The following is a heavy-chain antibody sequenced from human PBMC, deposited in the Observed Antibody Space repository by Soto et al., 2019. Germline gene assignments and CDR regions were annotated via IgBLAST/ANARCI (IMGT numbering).Heavy chain of an antibody. CDR1: GDSMTSSDW. CDR3: VCNGYYSLEY. Sequence: QVQLQESGPGLVKPSGTLSLTCAVSGDSMTSSDWWSWVRQAPGKGLEWIGEIHYSGDINYDPSLRSRVTISVDRSKNQFSPNLSSVTAADTAVYFCVCNGYYSLEYWGQGTLVIVSP. J-gene: IGHJ4*02. D-gene: IGHD3-22*01. CDR2: IHYSGDI. V-gene: IGHV4-4*02.